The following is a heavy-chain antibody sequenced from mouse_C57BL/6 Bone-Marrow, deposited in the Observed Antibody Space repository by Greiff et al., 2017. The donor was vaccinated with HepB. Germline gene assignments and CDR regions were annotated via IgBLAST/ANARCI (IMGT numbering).Heavy chain of an antibody. CDR1: GFSFNTYA. Sequence: GGGLVQPKGSLKLSCAASGFSFNTYAMNWARQAPGKGLEWVARIRSKSNNYATYYADSVKDRFTISRDDSESMLYLQMNNLKTEDTAMYYCVRQGTYYGSSYRAMDYWGQGTSVTVSS. CDR2: IRSKSNNYAT. CDR3: VRQGTYYGSSYRAMDY. V-gene: IGHV10-1*01. D-gene: IGHD1-1*01. J-gene: IGHJ4*01.